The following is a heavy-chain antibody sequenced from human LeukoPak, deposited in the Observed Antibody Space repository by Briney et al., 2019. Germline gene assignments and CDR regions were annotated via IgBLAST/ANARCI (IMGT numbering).Heavy chain of an antibody. CDR2: IYYSGST. CDR3: ARRYQLLPFDY. CDR1: GGSISSSSYY. Sequence: SETLSLTCTVSGGSISSSSYYWGWIRQPPGKGLEWIGSIYYSGSTYYNPSLKSRVTISVDTSKNQFSLKLSSVTAADTAVYYCARRYQLLPFDYWGQGTLVTVSS. V-gene: IGHV4-39*07. J-gene: IGHJ4*02. D-gene: IGHD2-2*01.